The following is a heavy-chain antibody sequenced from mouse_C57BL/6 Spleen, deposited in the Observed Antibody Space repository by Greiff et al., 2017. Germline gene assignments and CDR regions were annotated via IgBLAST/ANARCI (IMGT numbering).Heavy chain of an antibody. J-gene: IGHJ2*01. Sequence: QVQLQQSGAELARPGASVKLSCKASGYTFTSYGISWVKQRTGQGLEWIGEIYPRSGNTYYNEKFKGKATLTADKSSSTAYMELRSLTSEDAAVYFCARSDYGSRRYFDYWGQGTTLTVSS. CDR3: ARSDYGSRRYFDY. CDR1: GYTFTSYG. V-gene: IGHV1-81*01. D-gene: IGHD1-1*01. CDR2: IYPRSGNT.